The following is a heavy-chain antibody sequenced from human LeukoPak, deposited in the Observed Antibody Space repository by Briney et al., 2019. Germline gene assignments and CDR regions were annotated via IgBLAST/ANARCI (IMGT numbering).Heavy chain of an antibody. CDR2: IYTDGSST. D-gene: IGHD2-2*01. Sequence: GGSLRLSCAASGFTFSSYWMYWVRQAPGKGLVWVSRIYTDGSSTSYADSVKGRFTISRDNAKNTLYLQMNSLRAEDTAVYYCARRIASTRGSIDYWGQGTLVTVSS. J-gene: IGHJ4*02. V-gene: IGHV3-74*01. CDR3: ARRIASTRGSIDY. CDR1: GFTFSSYW.